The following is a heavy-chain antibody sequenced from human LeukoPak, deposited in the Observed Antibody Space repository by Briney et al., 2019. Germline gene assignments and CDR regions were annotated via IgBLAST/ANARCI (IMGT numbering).Heavy chain of an antibody. Sequence: PGGSLRLSCAASGFTFSSYAMHWVRQAPGKGLEYVSAISSNGGSTYYANSVKGRFTISRDNSKNTLYLQMNSLRAEDTAVYYCAKGICSGGSCSTDYWGQGTLVTVSS. D-gene: IGHD2-15*01. CDR1: GFTFSSYA. CDR2: ISSNGGST. J-gene: IGHJ4*02. V-gene: IGHV3-64*01. CDR3: AKGICSGGSCSTDY.